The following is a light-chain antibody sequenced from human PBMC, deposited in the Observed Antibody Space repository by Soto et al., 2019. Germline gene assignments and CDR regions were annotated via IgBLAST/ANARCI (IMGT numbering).Light chain of an antibody. V-gene: IGKV4-1*01. CDR2: LAS. Sequence: DIVMTQSPDSLTVSLGERATINCKSSQSLLSSSDNRNYLAWYQHKPGQTPKMLIYLASTRYSGVPDRFSGSGYGTDFSLTISSLQAEDVAVYYCQHYYSVPPTFGQGTKVEIK. J-gene: IGKJ1*01. CDR3: QHYYSVPPT. CDR1: QSLLSSSDNRNY.